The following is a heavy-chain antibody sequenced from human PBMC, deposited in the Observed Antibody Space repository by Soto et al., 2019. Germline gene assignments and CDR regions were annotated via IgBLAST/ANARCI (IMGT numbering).Heavy chain of an antibody. Sequence: QVQRVESGGGVVQPGRSLRLSCATSGFTFSSYDMHWVRQAPGKGLEWVALIWRDGSEKYYADSVKGRITISRDDSKNTVYLQMNSLRAEDTAVYYCARDTRDPYSGSDYWGQGPLVPVSS. CDR2: IWRDGSEK. CDR1: GFTFSSYD. J-gene: IGHJ4*02. CDR3: ARDTRDPYSGSDY. D-gene: IGHD2-21*01. V-gene: IGHV3-33*01.